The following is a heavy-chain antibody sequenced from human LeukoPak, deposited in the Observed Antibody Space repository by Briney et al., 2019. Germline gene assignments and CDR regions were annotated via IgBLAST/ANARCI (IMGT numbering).Heavy chain of an antibody. V-gene: IGHV3-30*02. CDR1: GFTFSGLG. D-gene: IGHD6-25*01. CDR2: ISHDGSDK. CDR3: VKGRLCEY. J-gene: IGHJ4*02. Sequence: GGSLRLSCAASGFTFSGLGMHWVRQAPGKGLQWVAFISHDGSDKYYVDSVKGRFTISRDNSKSTLSLQMKSLRVEDTAVYYCVKGRLCEYWGQGTPVTVSS.